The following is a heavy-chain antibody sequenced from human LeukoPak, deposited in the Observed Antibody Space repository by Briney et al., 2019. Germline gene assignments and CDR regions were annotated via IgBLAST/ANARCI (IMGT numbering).Heavy chain of an antibody. CDR3: ASKIGATGAFDI. CDR1: GGSISGYY. J-gene: IGHJ3*02. Sequence: SETLSLTCTVSGGSISGYYWSWIRQPAGKGLEWIGRIYTSGSTNYNPSLKSRVTMSVDTSKNQFSLKLSSVTAADTAVYYCASKIGATGAFDIWGQGTMVTVSS. D-gene: IGHD4/OR15-4a*01. V-gene: IGHV4-4*07. CDR2: IYTSGST.